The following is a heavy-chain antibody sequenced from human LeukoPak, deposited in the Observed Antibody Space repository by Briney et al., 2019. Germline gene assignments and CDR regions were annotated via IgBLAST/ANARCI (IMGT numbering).Heavy chain of an antibody. J-gene: IGHJ3*02. D-gene: IGHD2-15*01. Sequence: PGGSLRLSCAASGFTFSSYDMHWVRQATGKGLEWVSAIGTAGDTYYPGSVKGRFTISRENAKNSLYLQMNSLRAGDTAVYYCARGYCSGGSRYGAFDIWGQGTMVTVSS. V-gene: IGHV3-13*01. CDR1: GFTFSSYD. CDR3: ARGYCSGGSRYGAFDI. CDR2: IGTAGDT.